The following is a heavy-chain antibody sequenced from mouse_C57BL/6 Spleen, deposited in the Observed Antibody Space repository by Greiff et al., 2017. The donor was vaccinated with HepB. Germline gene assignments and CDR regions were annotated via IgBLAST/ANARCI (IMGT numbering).Heavy chain of an antibody. Sequence: EVKLVESGGGLVQPGGSLSLSCAASGFTFTDYYMSWVRQPPGKALEWLGFIRNKANGYTTEYSASVKGRFTISRDNSQSILYLQMNALRAEDSATYYCARLDSSGDYWYFDVWGTGTTVTVSS. D-gene: IGHD3-2*02. CDR3: ARLDSSGDYWYFDV. V-gene: IGHV7-3*01. CDR2: IRNKANGYTT. CDR1: GFTFTDYY. J-gene: IGHJ1*03.